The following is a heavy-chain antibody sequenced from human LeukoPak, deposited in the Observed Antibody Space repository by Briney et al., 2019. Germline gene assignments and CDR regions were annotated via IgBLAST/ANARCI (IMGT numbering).Heavy chain of an antibody. V-gene: IGHV4-59*01. D-gene: IGHD5-18*01. Sequence: SETLSLTCTVSGGSISSYYWRWLRQPPGGGREWIGYMYYSGSSNYKPSLKSRVTISVDKSKNQFSLKLSAVTAADTALYYCARAEYSYGLFVYWGQGTLVTVPS. CDR2: MYYSGSS. CDR3: ARAEYSYGLFVY. J-gene: IGHJ4*02. CDR1: GGSISSYY.